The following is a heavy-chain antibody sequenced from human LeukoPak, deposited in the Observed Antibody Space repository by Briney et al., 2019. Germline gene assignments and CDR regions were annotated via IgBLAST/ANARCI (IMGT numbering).Heavy chain of an antibody. CDR1: GYTFTSYY. V-gene: IGHV1-8*02. J-gene: IGHJ5*02. CDR2: MNPNSGNT. D-gene: IGHD3-10*01. CDR3: ARGITMVRGVYNWFDP. Sequence: GASVKVSCKASGYTFTSYYMHWVRQAPGQGLEWMGWMNPNSGNTGYAQKFQGRVTMTRNTSISTAYMELSSLRSEDTAVYYCARGITMVRGVYNWFDPWGQGTLVTVSS.